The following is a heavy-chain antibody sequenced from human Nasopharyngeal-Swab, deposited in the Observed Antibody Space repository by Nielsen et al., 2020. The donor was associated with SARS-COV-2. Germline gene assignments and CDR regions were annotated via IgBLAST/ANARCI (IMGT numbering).Heavy chain of an antibody. J-gene: IGHJ4*02. Sequence: GESLKISCAASGFTFSSYAMHWVRQAPGKRLEWVAVISYDGSNKYYADSVKGRFTISRDNSKNTLYLQMNSLRAEDTAVYYCARDYGGNLGDWGQGTLVTVSS. D-gene: IGHD4-23*01. CDR2: ISYDGSNK. V-gene: IGHV3-30*04. CDR1: GFTFSSYA. CDR3: ARDYGGNLGD.